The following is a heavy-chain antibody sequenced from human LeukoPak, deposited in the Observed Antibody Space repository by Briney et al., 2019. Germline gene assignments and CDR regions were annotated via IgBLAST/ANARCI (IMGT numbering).Heavy chain of an antibody. D-gene: IGHD3-22*01. J-gene: IGHJ4*02. CDR1: GFTFSSYS. CDR3: ARYATPHYYDSSGYLRY. Sequence: GGSLRLSCAASGFTFSSYSMTWVRQAPGKGLEWVSSISSSSSYIYYADSVKGRFTISRDNAKNSLYLQMNSLRAEDTAVYYCARYATPHYYDSSGYLRYWGQGTLVTVSS. V-gene: IGHV3-21*01. CDR2: ISSSSSYI.